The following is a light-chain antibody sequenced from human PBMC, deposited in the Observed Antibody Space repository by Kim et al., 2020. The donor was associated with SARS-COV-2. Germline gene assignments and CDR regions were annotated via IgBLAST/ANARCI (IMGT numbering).Light chain of an antibody. J-gene: IGLJ1*01. CDR3: QSYDDRLNVYV. V-gene: IGLV1-40*03. Sequence: GTITSWAGSSNNGGANSVNWYQHLPGTAPKLLIYSNTKRPSGVPDRFSGSKSGASASLAINGLQAEDEGDYYCQSYDDRLNVYVFGAGTKVTVL. CDR2: SNT. CDR1: SSNNGGANS.